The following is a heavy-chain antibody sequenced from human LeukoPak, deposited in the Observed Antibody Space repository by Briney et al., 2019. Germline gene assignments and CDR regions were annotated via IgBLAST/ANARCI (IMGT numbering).Heavy chain of an antibody. J-gene: IGHJ5*02. CDR3: ARHGSDGWFDP. Sequence: SETLSLTCTVSGGSISSYYWSWIRQPPGKGLEWIGYIYTSGSINYNPSLKSRVTISVDTSKNQFSLKLSSVTAADTAVYYCARHGSDGWFDPWGQGTLVTVFS. CDR1: GGSISSYY. D-gene: IGHD6-25*01. CDR2: IYTSGSI. V-gene: IGHV4-4*09.